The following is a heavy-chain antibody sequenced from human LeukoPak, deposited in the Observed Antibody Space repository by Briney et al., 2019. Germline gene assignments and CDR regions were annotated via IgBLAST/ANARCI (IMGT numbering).Heavy chain of an antibody. V-gene: IGHV4-38-2*02. J-gene: IGHJ6*02. CDR2: IYHSGVT. D-gene: IGHD3-22*01. CDR1: GYSISSGYY. CDR3: AREGHYYDSSGYYFPDYYYGMDV. Sequence: SETLSLTCTVSGYSISSGYYWGWIRQPPGKGLEWIGSIYHSGVTDYNPSLKSRVTISVDTSKNQFSLKLSSVTAADTAVYYCAREGHYYDSSGYYFPDYYYGMDVWGQGTTVTVSS.